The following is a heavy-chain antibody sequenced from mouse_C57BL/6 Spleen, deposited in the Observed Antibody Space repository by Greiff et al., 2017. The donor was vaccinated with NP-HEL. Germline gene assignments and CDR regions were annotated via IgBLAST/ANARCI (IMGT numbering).Heavy chain of an antibody. J-gene: IGHJ4*01. Sequence: QVHVKQPGAELVRPGTSVKLSCKASGYTFTSYWMHWVKQRPGQGLEWIGVIDPSDSYTNYNQKFKGKATLTVDTSSSTAYMQLSSLTSEDSAVYYCSLLYLGAMDYWGQGTSVTVSS. CDR2: IDPSDSYT. V-gene: IGHV1-59*01. D-gene: IGHD2-1*01. CDR1: GYTFTSYW. CDR3: SLLYLGAMDY.